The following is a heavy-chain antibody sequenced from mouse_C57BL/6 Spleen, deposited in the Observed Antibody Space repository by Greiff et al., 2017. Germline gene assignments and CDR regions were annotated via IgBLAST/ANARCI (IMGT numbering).Heavy chain of an antibody. CDR3: ARGVLFDY. CDR2: ISSGSSTI. D-gene: IGHD5-1*01. Sequence: VQLQQSGGGLVKPGGSLKLSCAASGFTFSDYGMHWVRQAPEKGLEWVAYISSGSSTIYYADTVKGRFTISRDNAKNTLFLQMTSLRSEDTAMYYCARGVLFDYWGQGTTLTVSS. V-gene: IGHV5-17*01. J-gene: IGHJ2*01. CDR1: GFTFSDYG.